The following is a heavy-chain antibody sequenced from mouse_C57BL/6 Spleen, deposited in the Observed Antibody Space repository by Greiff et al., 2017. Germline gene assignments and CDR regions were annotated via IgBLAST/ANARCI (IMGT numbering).Heavy chain of an antibody. CDR2: IDPSDSYT. V-gene: IGHV1-69*01. Sequence: QVQLQQPGAELVMPGASVKLSCKASGYTFTSYWMHWVKQRPGQGLEWIGEIDPSDSYTNYNQKFKGKSTLTVDKSSSTAYMQLSSLTSEDSAVYYCARFLSGGSSYGYFDVWGTGTTVTVSS. D-gene: IGHD1-1*01. J-gene: IGHJ1*03. CDR1: GYTFTSYW. CDR3: ARFLSGGSSYGYFDV.